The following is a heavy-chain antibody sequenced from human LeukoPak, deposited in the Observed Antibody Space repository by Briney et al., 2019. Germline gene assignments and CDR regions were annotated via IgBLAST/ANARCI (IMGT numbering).Heavy chain of an antibody. CDR1: GYTFTSYG. J-gene: IGHJ6*03. CDR3: ATCSSTSCHYYYYYMDV. CDR2: ISAYSGNT. V-gene: IGHV1-18*01. Sequence: ASVKVSCKASGYTFTSYGISWVRQAPGQGLEWMGWISAYSGNTNYAQKFQGRVTMTTDTSISTAYMELSSLRSEDTAVYYCATCSSTSCHYYYYYMDVWGKGTTVTVSS. D-gene: IGHD2-2*01.